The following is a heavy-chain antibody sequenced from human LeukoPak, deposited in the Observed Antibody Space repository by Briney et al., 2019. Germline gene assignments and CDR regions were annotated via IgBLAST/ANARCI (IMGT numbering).Heavy chain of an antibody. J-gene: IGHJ4*02. D-gene: IGHD5-18*01. CDR2: IYYSGST. CDR1: GGSISSYY. V-gene: IGHV4-59*01. Sequence: PSETLSLTCTVSGGSISSYYWSWLRQPPGKGLEWIGYIYYSGSTNYNPSLKSRVTISVGTSKNQFSLKLSSVTAADTAVYYCARDRYSYGLFDYWGQGTLVTVSS. CDR3: ARDRYSYGLFDY.